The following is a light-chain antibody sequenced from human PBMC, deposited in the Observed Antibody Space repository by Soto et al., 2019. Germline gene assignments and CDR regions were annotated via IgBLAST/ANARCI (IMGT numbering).Light chain of an antibody. Sequence: DIQMTQSPSTLSGSVGDRVTITCRASQTISSWLAWYQQKPEKAPELLIYGASSLQSGVPSRFSGSGSGADFTLTISSLQPEDFAIYYCQHSYSNPYTFGQGTKLEIK. CDR2: GAS. J-gene: IGKJ2*01. CDR3: QHSYSNPYT. V-gene: IGKV1-39*01. CDR1: QTISSW.